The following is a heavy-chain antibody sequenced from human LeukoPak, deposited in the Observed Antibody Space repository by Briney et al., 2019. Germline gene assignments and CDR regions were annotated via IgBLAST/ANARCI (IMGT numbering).Heavy chain of an antibody. Sequence: SETLSLTCTVSGGSISSYYWSWIRQPPGKGLEWIGYIYYSGSTYYNPSLKSRVTILVDTSKNQFSLKLSSVTAADTAVYYCARTTEGGYTYDYFYYYYMDVWGKGTTVTISS. J-gene: IGHJ6*03. CDR1: GGSISSYY. D-gene: IGHD5-18*01. V-gene: IGHV4-59*12. CDR3: ARTTEGGYTYDYFYYYYMDV. CDR2: IYYSGST.